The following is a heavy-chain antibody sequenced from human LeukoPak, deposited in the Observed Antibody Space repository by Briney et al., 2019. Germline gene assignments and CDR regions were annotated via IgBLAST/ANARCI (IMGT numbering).Heavy chain of an antibody. J-gene: IGHJ6*02. D-gene: IGHD5-24*01. CDR2: INAGNGNT. V-gene: IGHV1-3*01. CDR3: ARAASFLGDGYNHDYYGMDV. Sequence: GASVKVSRKASGYTFTSYGISWVRQAPGQGLEWMGWINAGNGNTKYSQKFQGRVTITRDTSASTAYMELSSLRSEDTAVYYCARAASFLGDGYNHDYYGMDVWGQGTTVTVSS. CDR1: GYTFTSYG.